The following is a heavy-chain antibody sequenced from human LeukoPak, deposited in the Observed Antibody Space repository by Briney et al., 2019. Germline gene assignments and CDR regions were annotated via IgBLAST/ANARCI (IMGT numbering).Heavy chain of an antibody. CDR2: IYSDGSSR. D-gene: IGHD6-13*01. V-gene: IGHV3-74*01. CDR3: AKRRIAAAGKAFDY. CDR1: GFTFSSYW. J-gene: IGHJ4*02. Sequence: PGGSLRLSCAASGFTFSSYWMHWVRQAPGKGLVWVSLIYSDGSSRSYADSVKGRFTISRDNAKNTLYLQMNSLRAEDTAVYYCAKRRIAAAGKAFDYWGQGTLVTVSS.